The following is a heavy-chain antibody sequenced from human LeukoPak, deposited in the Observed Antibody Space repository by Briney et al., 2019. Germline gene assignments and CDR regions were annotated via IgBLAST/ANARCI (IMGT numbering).Heavy chain of an antibody. D-gene: IGHD3-22*01. J-gene: IGHJ3*02. CDR2: IYHSGST. Sequence: SETLSLTCTVSGYSISNGYYWGWIRQPPGKGVEWIGTIYHSGSTNYNPSLKSRVTISVDTSKNQFSLKLSSVTAADTAVYYCARHGGFPPYDSSGYYEGTGAFDIWGQGTMVTVSS. V-gene: IGHV4-38-2*02. CDR3: ARHGGFPPYDSSGYYEGTGAFDI. CDR1: GYSISNGYY.